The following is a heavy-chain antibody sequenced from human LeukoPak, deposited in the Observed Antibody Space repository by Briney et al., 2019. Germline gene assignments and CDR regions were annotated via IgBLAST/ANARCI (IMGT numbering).Heavy chain of an antibody. J-gene: IGHJ4*02. D-gene: IGHD6-6*01. CDR2: IYPGDSDT. Sequence: GAALQISCKGAGYSFTSYWSGWGRRMPGKGVEWMGIIYPGDSDTRYSPSFQGQVTISADKSISTAYLQWSSLKASDTAMYYCARERSSQGYFDFWGQGTLVTVSS. CDR3: ARERSSQGYFDF. V-gene: IGHV5-51*01. CDR1: GYSFTSYW.